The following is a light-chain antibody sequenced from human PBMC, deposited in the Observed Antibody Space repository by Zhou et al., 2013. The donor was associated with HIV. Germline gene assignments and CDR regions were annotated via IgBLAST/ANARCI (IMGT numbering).Light chain of an antibody. CDR3: QNYNSAPLFT. CDR1: QSISNW. CDR2: KAS. Sequence: DIQMTQSPSTLSASVGDRVTITCRASQSISNWLAWYQQKPGKAPKLLIYKASSLESGVPSRFSGSGSGTEFTLTISSLQPEDVATYYCQNYNSAPLFTFGPGTKVDI. V-gene: IGKV1-5*03. J-gene: IGKJ3*01.